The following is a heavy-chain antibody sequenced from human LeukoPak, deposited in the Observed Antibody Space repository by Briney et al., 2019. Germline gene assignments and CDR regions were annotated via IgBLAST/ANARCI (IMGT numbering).Heavy chain of an antibody. CDR1: GFIFSSYW. CDR3: ARSISNY. D-gene: IGHD2-21*01. Sequence: GGSLRLSCAASGFIFSSYWMSWVRQAPGKGLEWVANIKQDGSEKYYVDSVKGRFTISRDNAKNSLYLQMNSLRAEDTAVYYCARSISNYWGQGTLVTVSS. CDR2: IKQDGSEK. V-gene: IGHV3-7*01. J-gene: IGHJ4*02.